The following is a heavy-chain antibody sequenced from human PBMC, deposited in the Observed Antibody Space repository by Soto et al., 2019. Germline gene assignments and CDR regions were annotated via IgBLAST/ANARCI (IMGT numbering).Heavy chain of an antibody. J-gene: IGHJ4*02. CDR3: ARGPNHYSSYFDY. D-gene: IGHD4-4*01. CDR2: ISSSSSYI. CDR1: GVTFSSYS. Sequence: GGSLRLSCAASGVTFSSYSMNWVRQAPGKGLEWVSSISSSSSYIYYADSVKGRFTISRDNAKNSLYLQMNSLRAEDTAVYYCARGPNHYSSYFDYWGQGTLVTVSS. V-gene: IGHV3-21*01.